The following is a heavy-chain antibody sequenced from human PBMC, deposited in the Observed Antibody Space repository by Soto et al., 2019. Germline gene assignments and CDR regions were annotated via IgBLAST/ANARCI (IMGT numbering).Heavy chain of an antibody. J-gene: IGHJ6*03. CDR2: INHSGST. D-gene: IGHD2-15*01. Sequence: SETLSLTCAVYGGSFSGYYWSWIRQPPGKGLEWIGEINHSGSTNYNPSLKSRVTISVDTSKNQFSLKLSSVTAADTAVYYCARRRGCSGGSCYSKNYYYMDVWGKGTTVTVSS. CDR3: ARRRGCSGGSCYSKNYYYMDV. CDR1: GGSFSGYY. V-gene: IGHV4-34*01.